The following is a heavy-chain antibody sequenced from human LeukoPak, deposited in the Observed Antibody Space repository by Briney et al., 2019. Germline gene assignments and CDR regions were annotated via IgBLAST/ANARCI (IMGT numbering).Heavy chain of an antibody. CDR3: ARLLAADPRLDC. V-gene: IGHV4-59*12. D-gene: IGHD6-25*01. J-gene: IGHJ4*02. CDR1: GGSISSYY. CDR2: IHQSGDT. Sequence: SETLSLTCTVSGGSISSYYWSWIRQSPGKGLEWIGYIHQSGDTYSNPSLTSRATVSMDRSRNQFSLNLRYVTAADTAVYYCARLLAADPRLDCWGQGTLVTVSS.